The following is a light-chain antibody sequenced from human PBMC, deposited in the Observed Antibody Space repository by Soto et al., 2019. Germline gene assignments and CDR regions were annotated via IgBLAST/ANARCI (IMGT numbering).Light chain of an antibody. CDR2: EGN. CDR3: SAYASGSPSVV. V-gene: IGLV2-23*01. J-gene: IGLJ2*01. CDR1: SSDVGGYNL. Sequence: QSALTQPASVSGSPGQSITISCTGTSSDVGGYNLVSWYQQHPGKAPKLMIYEGNKRPSGVSNRFSGFKSGNTASLTISGLQTEDVDDYYCSAYASGSPSVVFGGGTKLTVL.